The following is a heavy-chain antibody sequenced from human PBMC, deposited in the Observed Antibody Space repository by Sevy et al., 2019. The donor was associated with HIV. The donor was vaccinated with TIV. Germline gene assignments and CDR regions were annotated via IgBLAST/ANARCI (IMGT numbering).Heavy chain of an antibody. J-gene: IGHJ4*02. CDR1: GGSISSYY. CDR3: ARGAARYCSSTSCYDFDY. D-gene: IGHD2-2*01. CDR2: IYYSGST. V-gene: IGHV4-59*01. Sequence: SETLSLTCTVSGGSISSYYWSWIRQPPGKGLEWIGYIYYSGSTNYNPSLKSRVTISVDTSKNQFSLKLSSVTAADTAVYSCARGAARYCSSTSCYDFDYWGQGTLVTVS.